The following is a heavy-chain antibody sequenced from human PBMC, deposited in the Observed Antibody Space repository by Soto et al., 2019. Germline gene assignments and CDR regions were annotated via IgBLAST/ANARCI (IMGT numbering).Heavy chain of an antibody. V-gene: IGHV1-69*01. CDR1: GGTFSSYA. CDR3: AGNIVVVTAIRGNWFDP. CDR2: IIPIFGTA. D-gene: IGHD2-21*02. J-gene: IGHJ5*02. Sequence: QVQLVQSGAEVKKPGSSVKVSCKASGGTFSSYAISWVRQAPGQGLEWMGGIIPIFGTANYAQKFQGRVTITADEPTSTASMELSCLRSEDTAVYYCAGNIVVVTAIRGNWFDPWGQGTLVTVSS.